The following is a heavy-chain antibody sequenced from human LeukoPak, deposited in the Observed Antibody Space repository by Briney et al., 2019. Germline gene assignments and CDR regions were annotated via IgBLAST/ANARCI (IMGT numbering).Heavy chain of an antibody. Sequence: GSLRLSCAGSGFTFRTYSMNWVRQAPGKGLEWVSYISSSSSTVCYADSVKGRFTISRDNAKDSLYLQMNSLRAEDTAVYYCARGGKTWGVSDYWGQGTLVTVSS. CDR3: ARGGKTWGVSDY. CDR1: GFTFRTYS. D-gene: IGHD3-10*01. V-gene: IGHV3-48*04. CDR2: ISSSSSTV. J-gene: IGHJ4*02.